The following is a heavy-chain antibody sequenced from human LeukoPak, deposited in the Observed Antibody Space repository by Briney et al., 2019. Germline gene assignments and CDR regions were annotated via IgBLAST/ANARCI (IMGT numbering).Heavy chain of an antibody. J-gene: IGHJ3*02. V-gene: IGHV4-61*08. D-gene: IGHD6-6*01. CDR2: IYYSGST. CDR1: GGSISSGGYY. Sequence: PSETLSLTCTVSGGSISSGGYYWSRIRQPPGKGLEWIGYIYYSGSTNYNPSLKSRVTITVDTSKNQFSLKLSSVTAADTAVYYCARDHPQDSYSIGAFDIWGQGTMVTVSS. CDR3: ARDHPQDSYSIGAFDI.